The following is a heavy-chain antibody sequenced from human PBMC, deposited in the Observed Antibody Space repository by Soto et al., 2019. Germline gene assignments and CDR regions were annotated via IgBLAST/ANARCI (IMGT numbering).Heavy chain of an antibody. CDR2: ISGSGGST. V-gene: IGHV3-23*01. J-gene: IGHJ5*02. D-gene: IGHD3-3*01. Sequence: PGASLRLSCAASGFTFSSYAMSWVRQAPGKGLERVSAISGSGGSTYYADSVKGRFTISRHNSKNTLYLQMNSLRAEDTAVYYCAKFPFRYDFWSGYYTPQYNWFAPWGQGTLVTVSS. CDR3: AKFPFRYDFWSGYYTPQYNWFAP. CDR1: GFTFSSYA.